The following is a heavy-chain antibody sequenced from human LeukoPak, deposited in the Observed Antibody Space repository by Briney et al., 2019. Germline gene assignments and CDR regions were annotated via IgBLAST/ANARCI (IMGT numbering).Heavy chain of an antibody. D-gene: IGHD3-3*01. J-gene: IGHJ4*02. CDR3: AKEIRFLEWLLFDY. CDR1: GFTFSSYA. Sequence: PGGSLRLSCAASGFTFSSYAVSWVRQAPGKGLEWVSAIGNSGGGTYYADSVKGRFTISRDNSKNTLYLQMNSLRAEDTAVYYCAKEIRFLEWLLFDYWGQGTLVTVSS. V-gene: IGHV3-23*01. CDR2: IGNSGGGT.